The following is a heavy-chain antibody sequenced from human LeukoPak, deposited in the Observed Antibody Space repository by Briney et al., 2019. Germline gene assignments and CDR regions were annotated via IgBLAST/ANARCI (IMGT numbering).Heavy chain of an antibody. CDR1: GFTFSSYS. Sequence: GGSLRLSCAASGFTFSSYSMNWVRQAPGKGLEWVSYISSSSSTIYYADSAKGRFTISRDNAKNSLYLQMNSLRAEDTAVYYCARAEEATISRYYYYYYMDVWGKGTTVTVSS. D-gene: IGHD5-24*01. V-gene: IGHV3-48*01. J-gene: IGHJ6*03. CDR3: ARAEEATISRYYYYYYMDV. CDR2: ISSSSSTI.